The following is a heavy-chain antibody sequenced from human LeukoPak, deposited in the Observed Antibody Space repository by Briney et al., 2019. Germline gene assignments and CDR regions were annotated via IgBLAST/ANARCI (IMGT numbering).Heavy chain of an antibody. CDR3: AELGITMIGGV. Sequence: PGGSLRLSCAVSGITFSNHGMSWVRQAPGKGLEWVSGVSTSGDVKWYADSVKGRFIISRDNSKNTLYLQMNSLRAEDTAVYYCAELGITMIGGVWGKGTTVTISS. CDR2: VSTSGDVK. CDR1: GITFSNHG. D-gene: IGHD3-10*02. J-gene: IGHJ6*04. V-gene: IGHV3-23*01.